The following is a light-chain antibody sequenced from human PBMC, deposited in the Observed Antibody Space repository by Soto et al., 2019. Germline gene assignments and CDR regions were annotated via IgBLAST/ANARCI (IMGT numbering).Light chain of an antibody. Sequence: QSALTQPPSASATPEPRVTISCSGSNSNIGTNTVNWYQQLPGTAPRLLIYTNNQRPSGVPQRFSGSKTGTSASLAIGGLQSEDGADYYCAAWDDSLGAYVFGTGTKV. CDR2: TNN. J-gene: IGLJ1*01. CDR3: AAWDDSLGAYV. CDR1: NSNIGTNT. V-gene: IGLV1-44*01.